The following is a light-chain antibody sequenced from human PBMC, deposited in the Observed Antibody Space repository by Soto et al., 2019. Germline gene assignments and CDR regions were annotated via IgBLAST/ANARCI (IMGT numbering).Light chain of an antibody. V-gene: IGLV1-40*01. J-gene: IGLJ3*02. CDR3: QSYDSSLSGSV. CDR1: SSNIAAGYD. Sequence: QSVLTQPPSVSGAPGQTVTISCTGSSSNIAAGYDVHWYQQLPGTAPKLLIYGNSNRPSGVPDRFSGSKSGTSASLAITGLQAEDGADYYCQSYDSSLSGSVFGGGTKVTVL. CDR2: GNS.